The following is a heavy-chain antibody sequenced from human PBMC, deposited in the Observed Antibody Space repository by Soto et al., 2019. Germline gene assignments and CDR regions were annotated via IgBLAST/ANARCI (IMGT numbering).Heavy chain of an antibody. V-gene: IGHV1-3*01. Sequence: QVQFVQSGAEVKMPGASVKVSCKASGYSFTTYGIHWVRQAPGQRLEWMGWINAGNDNTKYSQKFQGRVTIIRDTSASIAYMELRSLRSEDTAVYYCARFKNLWFGESATFDIWGQGTMVTVSS. J-gene: IGHJ3*02. D-gene: IGHD3-10*01. CDR3: ARFKNLWFGESATFDI. CDR1: GYSFTTYG. CDR2: INAGNDNT.